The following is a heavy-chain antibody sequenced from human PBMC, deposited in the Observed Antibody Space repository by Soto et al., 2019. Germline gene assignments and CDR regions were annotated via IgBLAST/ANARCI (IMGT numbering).Heavy chain of an antibody. V-gene: IGHV3-30-3*01. CDR1: GFTFSSYA. Sequence: AGGSLRLSCAASGFTFSSYAMHWVRQAPGKGLEWVAVISYDGSNKYYADSVKGRFTISRDNSKNTLYLQMNSLRAEDTAVYYCARDGHSSSYYGMDVWGQGTTVTVSS. J-gene: IGHJ6*02. D-gene: IGHD6-6*01. CDR2: ISYDGSNK. CDR3: ARDGHSSSYYGMDV.